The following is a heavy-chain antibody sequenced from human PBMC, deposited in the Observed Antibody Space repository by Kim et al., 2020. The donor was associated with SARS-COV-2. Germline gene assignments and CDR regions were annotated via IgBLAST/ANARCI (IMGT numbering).Heavy chain of an antibody. J-gene: IGHJ4*02. CDR1: GFTFSSYA. CDR3: AKPRRYFDWLLTITGEDYFDY. D-gene: IGHD3-9*01. Sequence: GGSLRLSCAASGFTFSSYAMSWVRQAPGKGLEWVSAISGSGGSTYYADSVKGRFTISRDNSKNTLYLQMNSLRAEDTAVYYCAKPRRYFDWLLTITGEDYFDYWGQGTLVTVSS. V-gene: IGHV3-23*01. CDR2: ISGSGGST.